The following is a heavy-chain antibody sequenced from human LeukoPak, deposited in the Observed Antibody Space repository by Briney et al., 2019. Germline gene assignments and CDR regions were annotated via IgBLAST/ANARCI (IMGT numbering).Heavy chain of an antibody. V-gene: IGHV1-2*02. Sequence: GASVKVSCKASGYTFTGYYMHWVRQAPGQGLEWMGWINPNSGDTISAQKFQGRVTMTRDTSISTAYMELRSLRSDDTAVYYCARGSPQVYSYGSLDYWGQGTLVTVSS. J-gene: IGHJ4*02. D-gene: IGHD5-18*01. CDR3: ARGSPQVYSYGSLDY. CDR1: GYTFTGYY. CDR2: INPNSGDT.